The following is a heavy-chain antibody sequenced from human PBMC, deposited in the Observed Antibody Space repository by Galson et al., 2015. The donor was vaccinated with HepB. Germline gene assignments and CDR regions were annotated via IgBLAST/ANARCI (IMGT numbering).Heavy chain of an antibody. Sequence: SLRLSCVASGFTFSSYSMNWVRQAPGKGLEWVSYISSSSSTIYYADSVKGRFTISRDNAKNSLYLQMNSLRDEDTAVYYCAREGDIVVVPATYGMDVWGQGTTVTVSS. D-gene: IGHD2-2*01. CDR1: GFTFSSYS. CDR3: AREGDIVVVPATYGMDV. CDR2: ISSSSSTI. J-gene: IGHJ6*02. V-gene: IGHV3-48*02.